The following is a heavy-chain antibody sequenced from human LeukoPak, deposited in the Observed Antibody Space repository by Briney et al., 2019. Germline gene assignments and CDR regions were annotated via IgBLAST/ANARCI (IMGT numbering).Heavy chain of an antibody. Sequence: SGGSLRLSCAASGFTFDDYAMHWVRQAPGKGLEWVSLISWDGGSTYYADSVKGRFTISRDNSKNSLYLQMNSLRAEDTAVYYCARASVTVTTGHNAFDIWGQGTMVTVSS. D-gene: IGHD4-11*01. CDR2: ISWDGGST. V-gene: IGHV3-43D*03. CDR1: GFTFDDYA. J-gene: IGHJ3*02. CDR3: ARASVTVTTGHNAFDI.